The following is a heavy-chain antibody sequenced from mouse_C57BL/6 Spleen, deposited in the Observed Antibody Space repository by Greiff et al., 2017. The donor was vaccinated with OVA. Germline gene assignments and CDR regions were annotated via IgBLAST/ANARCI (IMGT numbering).Heavy chain of an antibody. CDR3: ARGTGEGPFDY. J-gene: IGHJ2*01. CDR2: IDPSDSET. V-gene: IGHV1-52*01. Sequence: QVQLQQPGAELVRPGSSVKLSCKASGYTFTSYWMHWVKQRPIQGLEWIGNIDPSDSETHYNQKFKDKATLTVDKSSSTAYMQLSSLTSEDSAVYYCARGTGEGPFDYWGQGTTLTVSS. CDR1: GYTFTSYW.